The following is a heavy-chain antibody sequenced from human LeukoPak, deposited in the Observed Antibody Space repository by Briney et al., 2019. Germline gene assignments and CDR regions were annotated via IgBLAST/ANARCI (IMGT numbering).Heavy chain of an antibody. CDR3: AKTAGGSGWYIRTFDY. J-gene: IGHJ4*02. Sequence: GGSLRLSCAASGFTFSSYAMSWVRQAPGKGLEWVSAISGSGGNTYYADSVKGRFTISGDNSKNTLYLQMNSLRAEDTAVYYCAKTAGGSGWYIRTFDYWGQGTLVTVSS. CDR2: ISGSGGNT. CDR1: GFTFSSYA. D-gene: IGHD6-19*01. V-gene: IGHV3-23*01.